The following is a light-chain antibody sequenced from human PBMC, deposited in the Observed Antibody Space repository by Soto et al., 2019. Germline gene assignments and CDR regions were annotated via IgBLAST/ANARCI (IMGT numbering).Light chain of an antibody. V-gene: IGKV3-20*01. CDR2: GAS. J-gene: IGKJ1*01. CDR1: QSVSSSY. Sequence: EIVLTQSPGTLSLSPGERATLSCRASQSVSSSYLAWYQQKPGQAPRLLIYGASSRATGIPDRFSGSGSGTDFTLTIRRLEPEDFAVYYCQQYGRSGLTFGQGTKVEIK. CDR3: QQYGRSGLT.